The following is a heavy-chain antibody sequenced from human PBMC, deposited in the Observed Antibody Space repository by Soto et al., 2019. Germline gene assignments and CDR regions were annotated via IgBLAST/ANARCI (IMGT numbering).Heavy chain of an antibody. J-gene: IGHJ4*02. Sequence: EVQLAESGGGLVQPGGSLRLSCAASGFTFSSYAMHWVRQAPGKGLEYVSAISSNGGSTYYANSVKGRFTISRDNSKNTLYLQMGSLRAEDMAVYYCARDGYCSITSCYSFDYWGQGTVVTVSS. V-gene: IGHV3-64*01. CDR3: ARDGYCSITSCYSFDY. D-gene: IGHD2-2*03. CDR2: ISSNGGST. CDR1: GFTFSSYA.